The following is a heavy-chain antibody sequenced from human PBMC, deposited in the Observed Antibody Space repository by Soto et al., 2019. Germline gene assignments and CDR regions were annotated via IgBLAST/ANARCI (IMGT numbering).Heavy chain of an antibody. Sequence: SGPTLRNPTQTLTLTCTFSGFSLSTSGVGVGWIRQPPGKALEWLALIYWDDDKRYSPSLKSRLTITKDTSKNQVVLTMTNMDPVDTATYYCAHARSYITMVRGVILFDPWGQGTLVTVSS. V-gene: IGHV2-5*02. D-gene: IGHD3-10*01. J-gene: IGHJ5*02. CDR3: AHARSYITMVRGVILFDP. CDR2: IYWDDDK. CDR1: GFSLSTSGVG.